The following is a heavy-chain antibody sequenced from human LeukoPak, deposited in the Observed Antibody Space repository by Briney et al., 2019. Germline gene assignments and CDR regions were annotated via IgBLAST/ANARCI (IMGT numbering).Heavy chain of an antibody. J-gene: IGHJ5*02. D-gene: IGHD2-21*02. Sequence: ASVKVSCKASGYTFTNYYIHWVRQAPGQGLEWMGVINPSGGSTSYAQKFQGRVTLTRDMSTSTDYLELSSLRSEDTAVYYCARDNSVRDTAWWFDPWGQGTLVTVSS. V-gene: IGHV1-46*01. CDR3: ARDNSVRDTAWWFDP. CDR1: GYTFTNYY. CDR2: INPSGGST.